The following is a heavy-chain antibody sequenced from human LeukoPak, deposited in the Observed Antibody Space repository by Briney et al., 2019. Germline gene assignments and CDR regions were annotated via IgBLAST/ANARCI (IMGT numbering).Heavy chain of an antibody. CDR1: GYTFTSYG. V-gene: IGHV1-18*04. J-gene: IGHJ4*02. Sequence: ASVKVSCKASGYTFTSYGISWVRQATGQGLEWMGWISAYNGNTNYAQKLQGRVTMTTDTSTSTAYMELRSLRSDDTAVYYCARETMVRGVIITYFDYWGQGTLVTVSS. CDR3: ARETMVRGVIITYFDY. D-gene: IGHD3-10*01. CDR2: ISAYNGNT.